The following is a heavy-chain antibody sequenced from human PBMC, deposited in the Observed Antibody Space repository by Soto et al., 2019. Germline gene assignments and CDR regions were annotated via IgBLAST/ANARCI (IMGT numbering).Heavy chain of an antibody. D-gene: IGHD1-1*01. CDR3: ARGRYGDY. V-gene: IGHV1-18*01. CDR2: ISAHNGNT. Sequence: QVHLVQSGAEVKKPGASVKVSCKGSGYIFTTYGITWVRQAPGQGLEWMGWISAHNGNTNYAQKLQGRVPVTRDTSTTTAYMELRNLTSDDTAVYYCARGRYGDYWGQGALVTVSS. J-gene: IGHJ4*02. CDR1: GYIFTTYG.